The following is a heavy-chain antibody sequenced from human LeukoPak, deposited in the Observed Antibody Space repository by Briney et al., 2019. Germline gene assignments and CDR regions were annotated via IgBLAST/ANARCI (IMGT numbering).Heavy chain of an antibody. D-gene: IGHD5-18*01. CDR3: ARRRYSYGYYFDY. V-gene: IGHV5-51*01. J-gene: IGHJ4*02. CDR2: IYPGDSDT. Sequence: GESLKISCKGSGYSFTNYWIGWVRQMPGKGLEWMGIIYPGDSDTRYSPSFQGQVTISADKSISTAYLQWSSPKASDTAMYYCARRRYSYGYYFDYWGQGTLVTVSS. CDR1: GYSFTNYW.